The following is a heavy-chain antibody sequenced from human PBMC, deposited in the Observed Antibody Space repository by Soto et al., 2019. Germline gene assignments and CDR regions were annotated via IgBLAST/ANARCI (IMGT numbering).Heavy chain of an antibody. CDR2: IYYSGST. J-gene: IGHJ4*02. Sequence: QLQLQESGPGLVKPSETLSLTCTVSGGSISSSSYYWGWIRQPPGKGLEWIGSIYYSGSTYYNPSLKSRVTISVDTSKNQFSLKLSSVTAADTPVYYCATHIAVGIQDYWGQGTLVTVSS. CDR3: ATHIAVGIQDY. CDR1: GGSISSSSYY. V-gene: IGHV4-39*01. D-gene: IGHD6-19*01.